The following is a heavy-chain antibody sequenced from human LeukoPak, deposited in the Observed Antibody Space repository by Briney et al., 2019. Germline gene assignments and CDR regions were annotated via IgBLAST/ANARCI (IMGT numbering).Heavy chain of an antibody. CDR1: GFTVSNNY. D-gene: IGHD3-22*01. V-gene: IGHV3-66*04. CDR3: ARQITMIVVVIPTVYMDV. Sequence: GGSLRLSCAASGFTVSNNYMTWVRQAPGKGLEWVSIIYSGGSTYYADSVKGRFTISRDNAKNSLYLQMNSLRAEDTALYYCARQITMIVVVIPTVYMDVWGKGTTVTVSS. J-gene: IGHJ6*03. CDR2: IYSGGST.